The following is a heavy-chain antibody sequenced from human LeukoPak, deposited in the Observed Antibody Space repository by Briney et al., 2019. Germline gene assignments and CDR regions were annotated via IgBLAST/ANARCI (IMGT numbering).Heavy chain of an antibody. CDR1: VYYLSRNG. CDR3: ATDSDDVNSDYYYIPEA. D-gene: IGHD3-22*01. V-gene: IGHV3-30*02. CDR2: IWFVGTNT. J-gene: IGHJ4*02. Sequence: GGALRLSCIASVYYLSRNGVHWVRQAPGKGMEWVAFIWFVGTNTYYGASVRGRVTTSRDNSQNTLYLQLKSPRSADTALCFWATDSDDVNSDYYYIPEAWGRRTPVSVSS.